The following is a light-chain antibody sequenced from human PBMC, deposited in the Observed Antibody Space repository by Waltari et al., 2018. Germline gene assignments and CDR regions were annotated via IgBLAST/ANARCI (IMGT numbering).Light chain of an antibody. CDR3: QQYGSSPQT. J-gene: IGKJ2*01. V-gene: IGKV3-20*01. CDR1: QSASGDY. CDR2: GAS. Sequence: EIVLTQSPGTLSLSPGERATLSCRASQSASGDYLTWYQQKPGQAPRLLIYGASSRATGIPDRFSGSGSGTDFTLTISRLEPEDFAVYYCQQYGSSPQTFGQGTKLEIK.